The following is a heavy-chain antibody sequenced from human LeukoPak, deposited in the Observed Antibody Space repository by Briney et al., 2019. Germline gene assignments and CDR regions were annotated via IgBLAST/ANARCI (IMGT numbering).Heavy chain of an antibody. CDR3: ARDVRSSGS. CDR1: GFTFSSYW. Sequence: GGSLRLSCAASGFTFSSYWMHWVRPAPGKGLVWVSHINSDGSSTNYPDSVKGRFTISRDNAKNTLYLQMNSLRAEDTAVYYCARDVRSSGSWGQGTLVTVSS. CDR2: INSDGSST. J-gene: IGHJ4*02. D-gene: IGHD3-10*01. V-gene: IGHV3-74*01.